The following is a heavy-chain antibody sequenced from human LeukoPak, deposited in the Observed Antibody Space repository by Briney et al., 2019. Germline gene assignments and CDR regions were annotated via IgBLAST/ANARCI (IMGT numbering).Heavy chain of an antibody. D-gene: IGHD6-13*01. Sequence: SETLSLTCTVSGGSISTYYWSWIRQPPGKGLEWLGYIDYSGSTNYNPSLKSRVTISVDTSKNQFSLRLSSVTAADTAVYYCVRDLWGAGGTQYWGQGILVTVSS. CDR1: GGSISTYY. CDR3: VRDLWGAGGTQY. J-gene: IGHJ4*02. CDR2: IDYSGST. V-gene: IGHV4-59*01.